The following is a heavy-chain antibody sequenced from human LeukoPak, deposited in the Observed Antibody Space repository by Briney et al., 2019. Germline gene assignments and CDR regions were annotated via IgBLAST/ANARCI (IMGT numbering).Heavy chain of an antibody. V-gene: IGHV4-4*07. D-gene: IGHD4/OR15-4a*01. CDR1: GGSISNYY. CDR3: ARSLTTGIDWFDP. Sequence: SETLSLTCTVSGGSISNYYWSWIRQPAGKGLEWIGRISASGNTNYDPSLKSRVTISLDTSKNQFSLRLNSVTAADTAVYYCARSLTTGIDWFDPWGQGTLVTVSS. CDR2: ISASGNT. J-gene: IGHJ5*02.